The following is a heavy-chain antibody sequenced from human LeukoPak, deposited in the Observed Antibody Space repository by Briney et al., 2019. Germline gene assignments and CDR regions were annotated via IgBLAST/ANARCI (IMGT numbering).Heavy chain of an antibody. CDR3: ARGRYSSGWYGLYYFDY. CDR2: INHSGST. V-gene: IGHV4-34*01. D-gene: IGHD6-19*01. CDR1: GGSFSGYY. J-gene: IGHJ4*02. Sequence: NPSETLSLTCAVYGGSFSGYYWSWIRQSPGKGLEWIGEINHSGSTNYNPSLKSRVTISVDTSKNQFSLKLSSVTAADTAVYYCARGRYSSGWYGLYYFDYWGQGTLVTVSS.